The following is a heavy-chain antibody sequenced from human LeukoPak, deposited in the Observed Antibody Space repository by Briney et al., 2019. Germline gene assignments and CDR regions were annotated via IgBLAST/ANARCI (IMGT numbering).Heavy chain of an antibody. D-gene: IGHD6-13*01. CDR1: GFTFSSYG. Sequence: GASLQISCAASGFTFSSYGMHWFRRAPDKRRECVAVIWYDGSNKYYSDSVKGRFTISRDNSKNTLYLQMNSLRAEDTAVYYCARGVIAAAGIVDYWGQGTLVTVSS. CDR2: IWYDGSNK. CDR3: ARGVIAAAGIVDY. V-gene: IGHV3-33*01. J-gene: IGHJ4*02.